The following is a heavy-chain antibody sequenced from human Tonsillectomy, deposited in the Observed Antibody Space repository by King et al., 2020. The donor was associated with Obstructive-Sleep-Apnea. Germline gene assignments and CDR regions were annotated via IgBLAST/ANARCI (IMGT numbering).Heavy chain of an antibody. Sequence: VQLVESGGGLVQPGRSLRLSCAASGFTFDDYAMHWVRQAPGKGLEWVSGISWNSCSIGNADSVKGRFTISRDNAKNSLYLQMNSLRAEDTSLYYCAKVGYSYGYIDYWGQGTLVTVSS. CDR1: GFTFDDYA. J-gene: IGHJ4*02. V-gene: IGHV3-9*01. D-gene: IGHD5-18*01. CDR3: AKVGYSYGYIDY. CDR2: ISWNSCSI.